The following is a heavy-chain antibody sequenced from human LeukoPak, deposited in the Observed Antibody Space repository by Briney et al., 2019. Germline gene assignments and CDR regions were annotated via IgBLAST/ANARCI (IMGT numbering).Heavy chain of an antibody. CDR3: ATEIAVAGTNYFDY. Sequence: ASVKVSCKVSGYTLTELSMHWVRQAPRKGVEWMGGFDPEDGETIYAQKFQGRVTMTEDTSTDTAYMELSSLRSEDTAVYYCATEIAVAGTNYFDYWGQGTLVTVSS. CDR2: FDPEDGET. D-gene: IGHD6-19*01. CDR1: GYTLTELS. V-gene: IGHV1-24*01. J-gene: IGHJ4*02.